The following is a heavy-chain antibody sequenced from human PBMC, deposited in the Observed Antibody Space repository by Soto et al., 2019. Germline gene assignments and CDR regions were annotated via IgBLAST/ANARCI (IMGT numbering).Heavy chain of an antibody. J-gene: IGHJ3*02. CDR1: GGSISSYY. D-gene: IGHD3-10*01. CDR2: IYYSGST. V-gene: IGHV4-59*01. Sequence: LSLTCTVSGGSISSYYWSWIRQPPGKGLEWIGYIYYSGSTNYNPSLKSRVTISVDTSKNQFSLKLSSVTAADTAVYYCASTGSGSYYNVWDGDDAFDIWGQGTMVTVSS. CDR3: ASTGSGSYYNVWDGDDAFDI.